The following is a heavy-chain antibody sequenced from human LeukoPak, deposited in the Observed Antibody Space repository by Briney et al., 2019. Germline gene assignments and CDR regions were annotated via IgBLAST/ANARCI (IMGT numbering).Heavy chain of an antibody. Sequence: GGSLRLSCAASGFTFNTYWMSWVRQAPGKGLEWVANIKPDGSEKYFVDSVKGRFSISRDNATNSLYLQMDSLRAEDTAVYYCARGIYGRYFDYRGQGTLVTVSS. V-gene: IGHV3-7*04. CDR1: GFTFNTYW. CDR3: ARGIYGRYFDY. D-gene: IGHD3-10*01. CDR2: IKPDGSEK. J-gene: IGHJ4*02.